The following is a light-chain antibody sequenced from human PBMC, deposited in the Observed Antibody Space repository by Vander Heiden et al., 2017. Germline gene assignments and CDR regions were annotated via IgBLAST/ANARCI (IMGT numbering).Light chain of an antibody. J-gene: IGLJ3*02. CDR3: QVWDSSSDHRV. CDR2: DDS. CDR1: NIGSKS. V-gene: IGLV3-21*02. Sequence: SYVLTQPPSVSVAPGQTARITCGGNNIGSKSVHWYQQKPGQAPVLVVYDDSDRPSGIPERFSGSNSGNTATLTISWVEAGDEADYYCQVWDSSSDHRVFGGGTKLTVL.